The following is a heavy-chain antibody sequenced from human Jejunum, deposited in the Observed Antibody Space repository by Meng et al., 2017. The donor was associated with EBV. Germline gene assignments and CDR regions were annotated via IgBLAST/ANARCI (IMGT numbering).Heavy chain of an antibody. J-gene: IGHJ4*02. Sequence: QVQLQESGPGLVKSSXXLSLTCTVSGCSVSTGSYYWSWIRQPPGKGLEWIGYFYYSASPKYNPSLKSRATISADMSKNQFSLKLRSVTSADTAVYYCARGRGVTDYYDSSGSPFDYWGQGTLVTVSS. CDR2: FYYSASP. CDR1: GCSVSTGSYY. D-gene: IGHD3-22*01. V-gene: IGHV4-61*01. CDR3: ARGRGVTDYYDSSGSPFDY.